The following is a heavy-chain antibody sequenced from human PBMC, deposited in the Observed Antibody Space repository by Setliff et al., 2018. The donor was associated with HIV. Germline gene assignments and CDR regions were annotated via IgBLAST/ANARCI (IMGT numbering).Heavy chain of an antibody. J-gene: IGHJ3*01. Sequence: ASETLSLTCTVSGGSINSGHYYWSWIRHHPGKGLEWIGEIDHSGSTKYNPSLKSRVTLSVDTSKNQFSLKLSSVTAADTAVYYCARVQMAYAAFDVWGQGTMVT. CDR3: ARVQMAYAAFDV. D-gene: IGHD4-17*01. V-gene: IGHV4-61*01. CDR1: GGSINSGHYY. CDR2: IDHSGST.